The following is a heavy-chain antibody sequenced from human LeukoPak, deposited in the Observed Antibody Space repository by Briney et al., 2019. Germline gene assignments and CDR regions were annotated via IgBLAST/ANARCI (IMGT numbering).Heavy chain of an antibody. V-gene: IGHV3-74*01. CDR2: INSDGSST. CDR3: ARGLVHDTSGYYSDY. J-gene: IGHJ4*02. Sequence: GGSLRLSCAASGFTFSAFWMHWVRQAPGKGLVWVSRINSDGSSTTYADSVKGRFTVSRDNAKNALYLQMDSLRAEDSAVYYCARGLVHDTSGYYSDYWGQGILVTVSS. CDR1: GFTFSAFW. D-gene: IGHD3-22*01.